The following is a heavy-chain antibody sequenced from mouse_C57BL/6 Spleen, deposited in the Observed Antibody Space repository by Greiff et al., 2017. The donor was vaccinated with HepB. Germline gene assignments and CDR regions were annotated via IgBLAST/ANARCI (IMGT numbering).Heavy chain of an antibody. CDR3: ARRYYDGFAY. V-gene: IGHV1-50*01. D-gene: IGHD1-1*01. J-gene: IGHJ3*01. CDR1: GYTFTSYW. CDR2: IDPSDSYT. Sequence: QVQLKESGAELVKPGASVKLSCKASGYTFTSYWMQWVKQRPGQGLEWIGEIDPSDSYTNYNQKFKGKATLTVDTSSSTAYMQLSSLTSEDSAVYYCARRYYDGFAYWGQGTLVTVSA.